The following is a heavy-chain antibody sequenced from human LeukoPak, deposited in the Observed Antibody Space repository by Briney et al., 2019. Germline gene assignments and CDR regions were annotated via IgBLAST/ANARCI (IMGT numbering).Heavy chain of an antibody. V-gene: IGHV4-59*08. CDR2: VYYSGRT. D-gene: IGHD3-22*01. CDR1: GGSINNYY. J-gene: IGHJ4*02. Sequence: PSETLSLTCTVSGGSINNYYWSWIRQPPGQGLQWIGYVYYSGRTSYNPSLQSRVTISVNTSKRECSLKLRSGIAADTAVYYCARHGYDINGLEWGQGTLVTVSS. CDR3: ARHGYDINGLE.